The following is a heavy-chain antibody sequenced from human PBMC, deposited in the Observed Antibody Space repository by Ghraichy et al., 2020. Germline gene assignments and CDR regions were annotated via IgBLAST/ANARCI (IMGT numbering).Heavy chain of an antibody. Sequence: ASVKVSCKVSGYTFTELSIHLVRQAPGKGLEWMGGFDSEDGERIYAQKFQGRVNMTEDTSTDTAHMELSSLRSEDTAVYYCVADPRLAGTWYYYYGMDVWGQGTTVTVSS. CDR2: FDSEDGER. V-gene: IGHV1-24*01. D-gene: IGHD2-15*01. CDR3: VADPRLAGTWYYYYGMDV. CDR1: GYTFTELS. J-gene: IGHJ6*02.